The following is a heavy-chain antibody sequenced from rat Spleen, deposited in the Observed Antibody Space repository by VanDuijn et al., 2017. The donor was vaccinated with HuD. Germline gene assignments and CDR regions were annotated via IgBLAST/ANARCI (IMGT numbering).Heavy chain of an antibody. D-gene: IGHD5-1*01. J-gene: IGHJ2*01. Sequence: VQLVESGGGLVQPGRSMKLSCAASGFTFSNYYMAWVRQAPTKGLEWMGVIWTGGRTDYSSALKSRLSISRDTSKSQVFLKMNSLQTEDIATYYCAREGWELDYWGQGVMVTVSS. CDR2: IWTGGRT. V-gene: IGHV2-30*01. CDR1: GFTFSNYY. CDR3: AREGWELDY.